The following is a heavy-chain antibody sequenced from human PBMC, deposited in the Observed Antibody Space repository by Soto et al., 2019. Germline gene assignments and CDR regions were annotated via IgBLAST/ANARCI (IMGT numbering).Heavy chain of an antibody. CDR3: ARILGWFGELGTNYFDY. V-gene: IGHV2-26*01. CDR2: IFSNDEK. J-gene: IGHJ4*02. CDR1: GFSLSNARMG. Sequence: SGPTLVNPTETLTLTCTVSGFSLSNARMGVSWIRQPPGKALEWLAHIFSNDEKSYSTSLKSRLTISKDTSKSQVVLTMTNMDPVDTATYYCARILGWFGELGTNYFDYWGQGTLVTAPQ. D-gene: IGHD3-10*01.